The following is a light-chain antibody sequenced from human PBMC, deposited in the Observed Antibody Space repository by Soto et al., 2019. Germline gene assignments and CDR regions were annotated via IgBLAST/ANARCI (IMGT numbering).Light chain of an antibody. CDR1: QSLGHSDGNTY. V-gene: IGKV2-24*01. J-gene: IGKJ2*01. CDR2: KVS. CDR3: MQATQFPLT. Sequence: DIVMTQTPLSSPVTLGQPASISCRSSQSLGHSDGNTYFSWLQQRPGQPPRVLIYKVSDRVSGVPDRFSASGARTDFTLKISRVEAEDVGVYYCMQATQFPLTFGQGTKLVIK.